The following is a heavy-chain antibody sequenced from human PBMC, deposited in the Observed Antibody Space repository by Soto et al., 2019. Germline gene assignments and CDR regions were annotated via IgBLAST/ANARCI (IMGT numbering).Heavy chain of an antibody. CDR1: GFTFSNYG. CDR3: ANRGEKAGRNFDC. V-gene: IGHV3-23*01. Sequence: PGGSLRLSCAASGFTFSNYGRRWVRQAPGKGLEWVSTFGSSGTTYYADSVKGRFTISRDNSRNALYLQMSSVRAEDTAIYYGANRGEKAGRNFDCWGQGTLVTLAS. D-gene: IGHD3-10*01. CDR2: FGSSGTT. J-gene: IGHJ4*02.